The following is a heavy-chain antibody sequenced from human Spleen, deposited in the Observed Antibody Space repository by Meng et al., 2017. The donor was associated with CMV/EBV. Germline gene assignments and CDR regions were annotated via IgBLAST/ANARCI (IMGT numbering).Heavy chain of an antibody. D-gene: IGHD6-6*01. Sequence: LHFALYGGCFSDYSWRWIRQPPGKGLEWIGEINHIGSNNYNPSLKSRVTMSLDTSKNQFSLKLRSVTAADTAVYYCVRGGIATRPNYWGQGTLVTVSS. J-gene: IGHJ4*02. V-gene: IGHV4-34*01. CDR2: INHIGSN. CDR1: GGCFSDYS. CDR3: VRGGIATRPNY.